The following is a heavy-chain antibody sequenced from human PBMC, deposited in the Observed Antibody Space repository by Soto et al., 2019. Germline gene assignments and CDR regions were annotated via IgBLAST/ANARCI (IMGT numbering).Heavy chain of an antibody. Sequence: SETLSLTCTVSGDSISSGFYFWGWVRQPPGKGLEWIGTIYYSGSTYYTPSLKSRVTISVDTSQNQFSLRLSSVTAADTAMYYCARHPYSTLWYIGLAPWGKGTLVTVPS. D-gene: IGHD6-13*01. CDR1: GDSISSGFYF. J-gene: IGHJ5*02. CDR2: IYYSGST. V-gene: IGHV4-39*01. CDR3: ARHPYSTLWYIGLAP.